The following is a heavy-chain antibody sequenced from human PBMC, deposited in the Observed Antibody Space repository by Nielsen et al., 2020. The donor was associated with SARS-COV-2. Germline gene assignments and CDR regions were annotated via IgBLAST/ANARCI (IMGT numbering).Heavy chain of an antibody. CDR2: IKQDGSEK. J-gene: IGHJ6*02. CDR1: GFTFSSYW. V-gene: IGHV3-7*04. D-gene: IGHD1-14*01. CDR3: ARAYHNYYYAMDV. Sequence: GGSLRLSRAASGFTFSSYWMSWVRQAPGKGLEWVANIKQDGSEKYYVDSVKGRFTISRDNAKNSLYLQMNSLRAEDTAVYYCARAYHNYYYAMDVWGQGTTVTVSS.